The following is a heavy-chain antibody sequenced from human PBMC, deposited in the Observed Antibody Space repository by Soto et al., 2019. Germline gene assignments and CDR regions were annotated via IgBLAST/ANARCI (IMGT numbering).Heavy chain of an antibody. D-gene: IGHD2-21*01. Sequence: GGSLRLSCAASGFTFSSYAMSWVRQSPGKGLEWVSAISGSGGSTYYADSVKGRFTISRDNSKNTLYLQMNSLRAEDTAVYYCAKDDAGLWFHTSYFDYWGQGTLVTVSS. CDR3: AKDDAGLWFHTSYFDY. J-gene: IGHJ4*02. V-gene: IGHV3-23*01. CDR1: GFTFSSYA. CDR2: ISGSGGST.